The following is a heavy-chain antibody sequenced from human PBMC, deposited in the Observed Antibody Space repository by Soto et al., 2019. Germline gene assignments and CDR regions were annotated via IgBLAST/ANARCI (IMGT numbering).Heavy chain of an antibody. CDR1: GGTFSSYA. D-gene: IGHD6-19*01. J-gene: IGHJ6*02. CDR2: LIPIFGTA. V-gene: IGHV1-69*01. CDR3: AREGSGIAVAGEYYYYYGMDV. Sequence: QVQLVQSGAEVKKPGSSVKVSCKASGGTFSSYAISWVRQAPGQGLEWMGGLIPIFGTANYAQKFQGRVTITADESTSTAYTELSSLRSEDTAVYYCAREGSGIAVAGEYYYYYGMDVWGQGTTVTV.